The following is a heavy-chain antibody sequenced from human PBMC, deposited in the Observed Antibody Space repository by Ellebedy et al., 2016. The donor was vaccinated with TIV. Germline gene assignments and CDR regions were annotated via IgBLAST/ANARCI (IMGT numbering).Heavy chain of an antibody. Sequence: GESLKISCAASGFTFSSYGMHWVRQAPGKGLEWVAVIWYDGSNKYYADSVKGRFTISRDNSKNTLYLQMNSLRAEDTAVYYCAREWGSGWGINWYFDLWGRGTLVTVSS. J-gene: IGHJ2*01. CDR1: GFTFSSYG. D-gene: IGHD3-22*01. CDR3: AREWGSGWGINWYFDL. V-gene: IGHV3-33*01. CDR2: IWYDGSNK.